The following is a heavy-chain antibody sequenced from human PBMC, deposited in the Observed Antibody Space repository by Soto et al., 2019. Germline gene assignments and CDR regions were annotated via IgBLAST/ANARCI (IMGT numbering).Heavy chain of an antibody. CDR3: ARGYRAWFGELLSGPFGN. CDR1: GGSISSGGYY. CDR2: IYYSGST. D-gene: IGHD3-10*01. J-gene: IGHJ4*02. Sequence: QVQLQESGPGLVKPSQTLSLTCTVSGGSISSGGYYWSWIRQHPGKGLEWIGYIYYSGSTYYNPSLKSRVTISVDTSKNQFSLKLSSVTAADTAVYYCARGYRAWFGELLSGPFGNWGQGTLVTVSS. V-gene: IGHV4-31*03.